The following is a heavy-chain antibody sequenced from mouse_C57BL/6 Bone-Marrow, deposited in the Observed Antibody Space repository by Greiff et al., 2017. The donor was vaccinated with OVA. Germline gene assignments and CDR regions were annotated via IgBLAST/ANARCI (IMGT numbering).Heavy chain of an antibody. CDR3: TTYRY. V-gene: IGHV14-4*01. CDR1: GFNIKDDY. J-gene: IGHJ2*01. Sequence: EVQLQQSGAELVRPGPSVKLSCTASGFNIKDDYMHWVKERPEQGLEWIGWIDPENGDTEYASKFQGKATITADTSSKTVYLHLSSLTSEDTAVYYCTTYRYWGQGTTLTVSS. CDR2: IDPENGDT.